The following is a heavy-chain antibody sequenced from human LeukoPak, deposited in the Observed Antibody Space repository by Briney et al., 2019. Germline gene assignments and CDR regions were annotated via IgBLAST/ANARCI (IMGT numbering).Heavy chain of an antibody. CDR2: INPSGST. D-gene: IGHD5-18*01. V-gene: IGHV4-34*01. CDR1: GGSFSDYY. J-gene: IGHJ6*03. Sequence: SETLSLTCAVYGGSFSDYYWSWIRQPPGKGLEWIGEINPSGSTNYSPSLKSRVTISVDTSKNQFSLKLSSVAAAGTAVYLCARVAYRYVINDWSRTGLGAYPTKYYYHMDVWDKGTTVTVSS. CDR3: ARVAYRYVINDWSRTGLGAYPTKYYYHMDV.